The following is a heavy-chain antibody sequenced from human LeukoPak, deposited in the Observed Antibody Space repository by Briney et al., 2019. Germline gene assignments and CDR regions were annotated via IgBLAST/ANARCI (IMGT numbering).Heavy chain of an antibody. CDR1: GYTFTSYA. Sequence: ASVKVSCKASGYTFTSYAMHWVRQAPGQRLEWMGWINAGNGNTKYSQKFQGRVTITTDTSASTAYMELSSLRSEDTAVYYCARIGITMVRGVMNWFDRWGQGTLVTVSS. J-gene: IGHJ5*02. D-gene: IGHD3-10*01. CDR3: ARIGITMVRGVMNWFDR. CDR2: INAGNGNT. V-gene: IGHV1-3*01.